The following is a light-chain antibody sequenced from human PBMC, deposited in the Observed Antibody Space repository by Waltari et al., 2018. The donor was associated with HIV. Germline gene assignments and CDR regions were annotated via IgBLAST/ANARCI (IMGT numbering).Light chain of an antibody. J-gene: IGKJ5*01. Sequence: EIVMTQSPATLSVSPGERATLSCRASQSISSNLAWYQQKPGQAPRLLIYGASARAAGIPARFSGSGSGTEFTLTISSLQSADFAVYYCQQYNDWLLVTFGQGTRLELE. CDR1: QSISSN. V-gene: IGKV3-15*01. CDR2: GAS. CDR3: QQYNDWLLVT.